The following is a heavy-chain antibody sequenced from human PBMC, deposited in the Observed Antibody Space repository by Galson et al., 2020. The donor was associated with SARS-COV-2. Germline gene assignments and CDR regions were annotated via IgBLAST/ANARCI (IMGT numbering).Heavy chain of an antibody. D-gene: IGHD6-19*01. J-gene: IGHJ4*02. V-gene: IGHV3-30*18. Sequence: QLGESLKISCAASGFTFSSYGMHWVRQAPGKGLEWVAVISYDGSNKYYADSVKGRFTISRDNSKNTLYLQMNSLRAEDTAVYYCAKDPHKYSSGWHRTYYFDYWGQGTLVTVSS. CDR1: GFTFSSYG. CDR2: ISYDGSNK. CDR3: AKDPHKYSSGWHRTYYFDY.